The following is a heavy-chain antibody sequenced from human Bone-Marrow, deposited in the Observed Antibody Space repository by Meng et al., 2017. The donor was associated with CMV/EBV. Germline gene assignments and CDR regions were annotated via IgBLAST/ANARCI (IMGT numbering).Heavy chain of an antibody. Sequence: GESQKISCAASGFTFSSYSMHWVRQAPGKGLEWVTVISYDGTNTFYADSVKGRFTISRDNSKNTLSLQMNSLRAEDTAVYYCARDPDVYYGMDVWGQGTTVTVSS. J-gene: IGHJ6*02. CDR3: ARDPDVYYGMDV. CDR1: GFTFSSYS. CDR2: ISYDGTNT. V-gene: IGHV3-30*04.